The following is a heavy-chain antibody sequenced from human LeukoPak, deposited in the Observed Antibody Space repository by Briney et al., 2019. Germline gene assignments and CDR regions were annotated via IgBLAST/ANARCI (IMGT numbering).Heavy chain of an antibody. J-gene: IGHJ6*02. CDR1: GGSISSYY. D-gene: IGHD3-10*01. Sequence: KSSETLSLTCTVSGGSISSYYWSWIRQPAGKGLEWIGRIYTSGSTNYNPSLKSRVTMSVDTSKNQFSLKLSSVTAADTAVYYCARGFGTRDYYYYGMDVWGQGTTVTVSS. CDR2: IYTSGST. CDR3: ARGFGTRDYYYYGMDV. V-gene: IGHV4-4*07.